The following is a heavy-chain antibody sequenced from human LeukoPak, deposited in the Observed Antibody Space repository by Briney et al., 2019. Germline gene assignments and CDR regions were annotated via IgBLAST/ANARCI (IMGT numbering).Heavy chain of an antibody. J-gene: IGHJ6*03. V-gene: IGHV1-2*02. CDR3: ARDLRYFDWLLATSYYYYYMDV. D-gene: IGHD3-9*01. CDR1: GYTFTGYY. CDR2: INPNSGGT. Sequence: ASVKVSCKASGYTFTGYYMHWVRQAPGQGLEWMGWINPNSGGTNYAQKFQGRVTMTRDTSISTAYMELSRLRSDDTAVYYCARDLRYFDWLLATSYYYYYMDVWGKGTTVTVSS.